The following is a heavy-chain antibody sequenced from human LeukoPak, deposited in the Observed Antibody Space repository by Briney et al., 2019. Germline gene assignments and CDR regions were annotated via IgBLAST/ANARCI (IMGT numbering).Heavy chain of an antibody. Sequence: GGSLRLSCAASGFTFSSYGIHWVRQAPGKGLEWVALIRYDGTNKWYADSVKGRFTISRDNSKNTLYLQMNSLRVEDTAVYHCAKDRDYGDYPSAYYYYMDVWGKGTTVTVSS. CDR3: AKDRDYGDYPSAYYYYMDV. J-gene: IGHJ6*03. CDR1: GFTFSSYG. V-gene: IGHV3-30*02. CDR2: IRYDGTNK. D-gene: IGHD4-17*01.